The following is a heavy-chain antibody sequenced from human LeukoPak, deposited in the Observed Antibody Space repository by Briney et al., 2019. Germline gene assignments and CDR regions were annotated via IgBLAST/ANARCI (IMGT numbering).Heavy chain of an antibody. V-gene: IGHV4-34*01. CDR1: GGSFSGYY. CDR3: ARTKVRGRFDY. Sequence: SETLSLTRAVYGGSFSGYYWSWIRQPPRKGLEWIGEINHSGSTNYNPSLKSRVTISVDTSKNQFSLKLSSVTAADTAVYYCARTKVRGRFDYWGQGTLVTVSS. CDR2: INHSGST. D-gene: IGHD3-10*01. J-gene: IGHJ4*02.